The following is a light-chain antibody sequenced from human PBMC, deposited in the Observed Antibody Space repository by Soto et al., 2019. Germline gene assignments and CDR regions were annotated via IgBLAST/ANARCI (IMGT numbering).Light chain of an antibody. V-gene: IGLV2-14*01. Sequence: QSALTQPASVSGSPGQSITISCTGTSSDVGRYNYISWYQQHPGKAPRLMIFDVSNRPSGVSNRFSGSKSGNTASLTISGLQAEDEADYYCSSYTSSSTLDVFGTGTKVTVL. CDR2: DVS. CDR3: SSYTSSSTLDV. CDR1: SSDVGRYNY. J-gene: IGLJ1*01.